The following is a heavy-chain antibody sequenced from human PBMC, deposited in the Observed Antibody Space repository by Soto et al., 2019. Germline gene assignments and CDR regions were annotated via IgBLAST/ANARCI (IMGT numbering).Heavy chain of an antibody. J-gene: IGHJ3*01. CDR2: ISSRTYGGTT. Sequence: AGGSLRLSCTTSGFSSGDCAMNGFRQAPGKGLEWVGFISSRTYGGTTEYAASVKGRFSISRDDSKSIAYLQMSSLKPDDTGVYFCTRVSVKWLLDSFDVWGPGTTVTVSS. V-gene: IGHV3-49*03. D-gene: IGHD5-12*01. CDR3: TRVSVKWLLDSFDV. CDR1: GFSSGDCA.